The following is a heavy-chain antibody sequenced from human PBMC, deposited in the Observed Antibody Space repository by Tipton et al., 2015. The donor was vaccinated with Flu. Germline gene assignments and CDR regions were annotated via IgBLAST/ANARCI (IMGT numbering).Heavy chain of an antibody. CDR1: GYSISSGYY. CDR3: ARQGQLQLPYYYYYMDV. J-gene: IGHJ6*03. CDR2: IYHSGST. V-gene: IGHV4-38-2*01. Sequence: TLSLTCAVSGYSISSGYYWGWIRQPPGKGLEWIGSIYHSGSTYYNPSLKSRVTISVDTSKNQFSLKLSSATAADTAVYYCARQGQLQLPYYYYYMDVWGKGTTVTVSS. D-gene: IGHD5-18*01.